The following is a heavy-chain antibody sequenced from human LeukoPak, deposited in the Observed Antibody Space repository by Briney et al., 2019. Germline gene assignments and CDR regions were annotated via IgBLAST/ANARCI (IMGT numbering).Heavy chain of an antibody. CDR2: VSAYNGNT. CDR3: ARGDDILTDHYKGLDY. D-gene: IGHD3-9*01. V-gene: IGHV1-18*01. Sequence: ASVNVSCKASGYTFTSYGISWVRQAPGQGLEWMGWVSAYNGNTNYAQKVQGRVTMTTDTSTSTAYMELRSLRSDDTAIYYCARGDDILTDHYKGLDYWGLGTLVTVSS. CDR1: GYTFTSYG. J-gene: IGHJ4*02.